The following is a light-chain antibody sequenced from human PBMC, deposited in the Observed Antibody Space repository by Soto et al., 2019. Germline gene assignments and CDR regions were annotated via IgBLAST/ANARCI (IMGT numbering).Light chain of an antibody. J-gene: IGKJ1*01. CDR2: DAS. CDR1: QSVSSY. Sequence: EIVLTQSPATLSLSRGERATLSCRARQSVSSYLAWYQQKPGQAPRLLIYDASNRATGIPARFSGSGSGTDFALTISSLEPEDFADYYCQQRSNWPWAFGQGTKVDIK. V-gene: IGKV3-11*01. CDR3: QQRSNWPWA.